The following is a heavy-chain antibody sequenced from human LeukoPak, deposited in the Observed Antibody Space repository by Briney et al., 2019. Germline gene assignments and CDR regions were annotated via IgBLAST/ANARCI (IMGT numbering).Heavy chain of an antibody. CDR2: ISAYNGNT. Sequence: GASVKVSCKASGYTFTSYGISWVRQAPGQGLEWMGWISAYNGNTNYAQKLQGRVTMTTDTSTSTACMELRSLRSDDTAVYYCARDYGDYNWFDPWGQGTLVTVSS. CDR1: GYTFTSYG. D-gene: IGHD4-17*01. V-gene: IGHV1-18*01. CDR3: ARDYGDYNWFDP. J-gene: IGHJ5*02.